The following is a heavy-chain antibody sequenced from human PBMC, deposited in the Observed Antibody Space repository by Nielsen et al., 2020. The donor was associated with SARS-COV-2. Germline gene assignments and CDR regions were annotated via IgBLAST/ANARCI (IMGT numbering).Heavy chain of an antibody. CDR3: ATRGNDY. J-gene: IGHJ4*02. Sequence: GESLKISCTASGFTFSNTWMTWVRRAPGKGLEWVGRIKSKTDGGTTDYAGPVKDRFSISRDDSRNTLYLQMNSLKTEDTAVYYCATRGNDYWGQGTLVTVSS. D-gene: IGHD3-16*01. CDR1: GFTFSNTW. V-gene: IGHV3-15*05. CDR2: IKSKTDGGTT.